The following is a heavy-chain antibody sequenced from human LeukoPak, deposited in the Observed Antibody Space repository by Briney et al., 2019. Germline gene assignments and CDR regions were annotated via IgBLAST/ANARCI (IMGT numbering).Heavy chain of an antibody. CDR1: GHSINTGYY. J-gene: IGHJ6*04. D-gene: IGHD3-10*01. V-gene: IGHV4-38-2*01. Sequence: SETLSLTCAVSGHSINTGYYWGWIRQPPGKGLEWIGSMSHNRGTYYNPSLKSRVTISMDTSKNQISLRLTSVTAADTAVYYCASYYASGVSAYNYYGMDVWGKGTTVTVSS. CDR3: ASYYASGVSAYNYYGMDV. CDR2: MSHNRGT.